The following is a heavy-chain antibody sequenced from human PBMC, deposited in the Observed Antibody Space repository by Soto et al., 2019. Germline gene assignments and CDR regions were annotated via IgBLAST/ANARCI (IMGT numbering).Heavy chain of an antibody. Sequence: GGSLRLSCAASGFTFSNYWVHWVRQVSGKGLVWVSRINSDGDTTNYADSVKGRFTISRDNAKNTLYLQMNSLRAEDTAVYYCARDHCTTTTCYTVWFDPWGQGALVTVSS. D-gene: IGHD2-2*02. CDR2: INSDGDTT. CDR3: ARDHCTTTTCYTVWFDP. J-gene: IGHJ5*02. CDR1: GFTFSNYW. V-gene: IGHV3-74*01.